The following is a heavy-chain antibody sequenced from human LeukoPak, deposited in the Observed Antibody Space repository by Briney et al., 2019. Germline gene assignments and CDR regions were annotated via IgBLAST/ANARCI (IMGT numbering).Heavy chain of an antibody. D-gene: IGHD5-12*01. V-gene: IGHV3-23*01. CDR1: GFTFGSHG. Sequence: GGSLRLSCAASGFTFGSHGMSWVRQAPGKGLEWVSGISGSGGSTFYADSVKGRCTISRDNPKNTLYLRMNSLRAEDTAVYYCAKGDLVATALDYWGRGTLVTVSS. CDR3: AKGDLVATALDY. CDR2: ISGSGGST. J-gene: IGHJ4*02.